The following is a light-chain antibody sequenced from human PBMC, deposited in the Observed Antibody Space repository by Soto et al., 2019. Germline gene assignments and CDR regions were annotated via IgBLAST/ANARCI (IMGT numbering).Light chain of an antibody. V-gene: IGKV3-20*01. CDR1: QSVSSSY. CDR3: QQYGIT. CDR2: GAS. Sequence: EIVLTQSPGTLSLSPGERATLSCRASQSVSSSYLAWYQQKPGQAPRLLIYGASSRATGIPVRFSGSGSGTDFPLTISRLEREDFAVYCCQQYGITFGQGTRLEI. J-gene: IGKJ5*01.